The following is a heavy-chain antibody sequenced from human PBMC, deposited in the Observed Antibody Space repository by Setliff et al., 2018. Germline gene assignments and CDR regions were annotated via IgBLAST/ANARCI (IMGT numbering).Heavy chain of an antibody. Sequence: GGSLRLSCAASRFTFSNYWMSWVRQAPGKGLEWVANIKEDGSEKYYVDSVKGRFTISRDNAKNSLDLQMNSLRGEDTAVYYCVKVQVPAAILVANYYYGMDVWGQGTTVTVSS. CDR2: IKEDGSEK. CDR1: RFTFSNYW. V-gene: IGHV3-7*01. J-gene: IGHJ6*02. CDR3: VKVQVPAAILVANYYYGMDV. D-gene: IGHD2-2*01.